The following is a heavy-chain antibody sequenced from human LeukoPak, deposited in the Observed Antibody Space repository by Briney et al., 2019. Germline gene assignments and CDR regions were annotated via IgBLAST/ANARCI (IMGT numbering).Heavy chain of an antibody. CDR3: SRENGAFSPFGY. D-gene: IGHD2-8*01. CDR1: GFTFSNYAM. V-gene: IGHV4-4*02. CDR2: ISLNGVT. J-gene: IGHJ4*02. Sequence: GSLRLSCAASGFTFSNYAMSWARQTPGQGLEWIGEISLNGVTNYNPSLNSRVTMLLDTSRNHLSLNLTSVTAADTAVYYCSRENGAFSPFGYWGQGTLVTVPS.